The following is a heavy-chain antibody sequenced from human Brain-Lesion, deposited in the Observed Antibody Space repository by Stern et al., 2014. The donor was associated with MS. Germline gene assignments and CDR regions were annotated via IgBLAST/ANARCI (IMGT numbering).Heavy chain of an antibody. D-gene: IGHD3-3*01. J-gene: IGHJ6*02. Sequence: QVQLVQSGAEVKKPGASVKVPCKTSGYIFTGYYIHWVRQAPGQGLEWMAWINPNTGGPKYAPKFQGRVPRSRDTSISTAYVELSSLTSDDTAVYYCARDQRGITIFGVVTDYYYLGMDVWGQGTTVTVSS. CDR3: ARDQRGITIFGVVTDYYYLGMDV. CDR1: GYIFTGYY. CDR2: INPNTGGP. V-gene: IGHV1-2*02.